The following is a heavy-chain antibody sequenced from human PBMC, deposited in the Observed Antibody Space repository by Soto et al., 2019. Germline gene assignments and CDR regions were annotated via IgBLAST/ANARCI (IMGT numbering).Heavy chain of an antibody. CDR2: ISGSGGST. CDR1: GFTFSSYA. D-gene: IGHD6-19*01. Sequence: VQLLESGGGLVQPGGSLRLSCAASGFTFSSYAMSWVRQAPGKGLEWVSAISGSGGSTYYADSVKGRFTISRDNSKNTLYLQMNSLRAEDTAVYYCAKDWGFYSSGWYELGVDYWGQGTLVTVSS. CDR3: AKDWGFYSSGWYELGVDY. V-gene: IGHV3-23*01. J-gene: IGHJ4*02.